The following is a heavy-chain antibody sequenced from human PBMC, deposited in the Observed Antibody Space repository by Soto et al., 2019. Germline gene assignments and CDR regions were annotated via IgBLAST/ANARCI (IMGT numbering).Heavy chain of an antibody. V-gene: IGHV4-61*01. CDR1: GGSVSSGSYY. Sequence: QVQLQESGPGLVKPSETLSLTCTVSGGSVSSGSYYWSWIRQPPGKGLEWIGYIYYSGSTNYNPSLKSRVTISVDTSKNRFSLKLSSVTAADTAVYYCASRYNWNYVDYWGQGTLVTVSS. D-gene: IGHD1-20*01. J-gene: IGHJ4*02. CDR3: ASRYNWNYVDY. CDR2: IYYSGST.